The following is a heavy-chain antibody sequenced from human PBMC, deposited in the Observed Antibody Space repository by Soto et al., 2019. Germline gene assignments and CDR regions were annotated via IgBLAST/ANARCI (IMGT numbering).Heavy chain of an antibody. CDR3: AKGPLNYYDSSGYLKDY. Sequence: PGGSLRLSCAASGFTFSSYAMSWVRQAPGKGLEWVSAISGSGGSTYYADSVKGRFTISRDNSKNTLYLQMNSLRAEDTAVYYCAKGPLNYYDSSGYLKDYWGQGTLVTVSS. V-gene: IGHV3-23*01. CDR2: ISGSGGST. CDR1: GFTFSSYA. J-gene: IGHJ4*02. D-gene: IGHD3-22*01.